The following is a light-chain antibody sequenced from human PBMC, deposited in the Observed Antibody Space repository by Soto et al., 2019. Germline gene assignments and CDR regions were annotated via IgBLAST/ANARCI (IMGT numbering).Light chain of an antibody. CDR1: SSDVGSYNL. CDR2: EVN. J-gene: IGLJ2*01. V-gene: IGLV2-23*02. CDR3: CSYAGSSTVI. Sequence: QSVLTQPASVSGSPGQSITISCTGTSSDVGSYNLVSWYQQHPGKAPKLMIYEVNKGPSGVSIRFSGSKSGNTASLTISGLQAEDEADYYCCSYAGSSTVIFGGGTKLTVL.